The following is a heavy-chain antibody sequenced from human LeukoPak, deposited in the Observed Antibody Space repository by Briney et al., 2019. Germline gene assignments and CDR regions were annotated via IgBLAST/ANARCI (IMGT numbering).Heavy chain of an antibody. V-gene: IGHV4-39*07. Sequence: SETLSLTCAVSGGSISSSSYYWGWIRQPPGKGLEWIGSIYYSGSTYCNPSLKSRVTISVDTSKNQFSLKLSSVTAADTAVYYCARGSSSWYGPHFDYWGQGTLVTVSS. D-gene: IGHD6-13*01. J-gene: IGHJ4*02. CDR1: GGSISSSSYY. CDR2: IYYSGST. CDR3: ARGSSSWYGPHFDY.